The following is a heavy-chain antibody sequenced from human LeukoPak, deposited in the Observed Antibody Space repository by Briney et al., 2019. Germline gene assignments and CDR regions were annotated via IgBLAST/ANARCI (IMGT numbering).Heavy chain of an antibody. CDR2: INHSGST. V-gene: IGHV4-34*01. J-gene: IGHJ4*02. Sequence: PSETLSLTCAVYGGSFSGYYWSWIRQPPGKGLEWIGEINHSGSTNYNPSLKSRVTISVDTSKNQFSLKLSSVTAADTAMYYCARHLGSGWSIDYWGQGTLVTVSS. CDR1: GGSFSGYY. CDR3: ARHLGSGWSIDY. D-gene: IGHD6-19*01.